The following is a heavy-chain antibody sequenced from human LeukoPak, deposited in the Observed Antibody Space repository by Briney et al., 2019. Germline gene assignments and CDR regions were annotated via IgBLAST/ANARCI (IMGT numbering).Heavy chain of an antibody. Sequence: GGSLRLSCAASGFTFSSYSMNWVRQAPGKGLEWVSYISSSSTIYYADSVKGRFTISRDNAKNSLYLQMNSLRAEDTAVYYCARGVAGHWGQGTLVTVSS. D-gene: IGHD6-19*01. CDR3: ARGVAGH. CDR2: ISSSSTI. CDR1: GFTFSSYS. V-gene: IGHV3-48*01. J-gene: IGHJ4*02.